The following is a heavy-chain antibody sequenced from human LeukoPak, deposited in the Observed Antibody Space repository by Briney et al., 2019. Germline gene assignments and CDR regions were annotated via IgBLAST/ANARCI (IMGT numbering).Heavy chain of an antibody. V-gene: IGHV3-23*01. CDR2: ISGSDGST. D-gene: IGHD6-13*01. CDR3: ANSPGSSWRYNWFDP. CDR1: GLTFSSYA. Sequence: GGSLRLSCAASGLTFSSYAMSWVRQAPGKGLEWVSAISGSDGSTYYADSVKGRFTISRDNSKNTLYLQMNSLRAEDAAVYYCANSPGSSWRYNWFDPWGQGTLVTVSS. J-gene: IGHJ5*02.